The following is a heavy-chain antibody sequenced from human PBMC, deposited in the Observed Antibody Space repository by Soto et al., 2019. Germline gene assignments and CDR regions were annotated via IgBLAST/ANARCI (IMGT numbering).Heavy chain of an antibody. CDR2: ISAYNGNT. V-gene: IGHV1-18*01. D-gene: IGHD6-19*01. Sequence: QVQLVQSGAEVKKPGASVKVSCKASGYTFTSYGISWVRQAPGQGLGWTGWISAYNGNTNYAQKLQGRVTMTTDTSTGIADMELRGLRADDTDVYYCARGRSGWYYFDYWGQGTLVTVSS. CDR3: ARGRSGWYYFDY. J-gene: IGHJ4*02. CDR1: GYTFTSYG.